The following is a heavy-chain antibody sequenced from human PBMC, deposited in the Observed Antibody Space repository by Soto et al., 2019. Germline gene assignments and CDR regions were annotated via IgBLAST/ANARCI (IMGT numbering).Heavy chain of an antibody. CDR1: GGSVSSGSYY. CDR3: ASLNIVATIGAFMDYYYYMDV. V-gene: IGHV4-61*01. CDR2: TYYSGST. J-gene: IGHJ6*03. D-gene: IGHD5-12*01. Sequence: PSETLSLTCTVSGGSVSSGSYYWSWIRQPPGKGLEWIGYTYYSGSTNYNPSLKSRVTISVDTSKNQFSLKLSSVTAADTAVYYCASLNIVATIGAFMDYYYYMDVWGKGTTVTVSS.